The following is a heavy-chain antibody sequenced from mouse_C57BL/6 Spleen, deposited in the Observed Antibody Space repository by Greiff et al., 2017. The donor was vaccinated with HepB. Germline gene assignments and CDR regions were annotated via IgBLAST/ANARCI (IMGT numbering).Heavy chain of an antibody. CDR3: ARGYGSSYRAMDY. J-gene: IGHJ4*01. D-gene: IGHD1-1*01. Sequence: QVQLQQPGAELVKPGASVKLSCKASGYTFTSYWMQWVKQRPGQGLEWIGEIDPSDSYTNYNQKFKGKATLTVDTSSSTAYMQLSSLTSEDSAVYYCARGYGSSYRAMDYWGQGTSVTVSS. CDR2: IDPSDSYT. V-gene: IGHV1-50*01. CDR1: GYTFTSYW.